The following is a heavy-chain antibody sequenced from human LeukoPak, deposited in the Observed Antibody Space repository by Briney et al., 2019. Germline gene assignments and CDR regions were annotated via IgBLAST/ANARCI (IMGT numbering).Heavy chain of an antibody. J-gene: IGHJ6*03. V-gene: IGHV4-34*01. Sequence: SETLSLTCAVYGGSFSGYYWSWIRQPPGKVLEWIGEINHSGSTNYNPSLKSRVTISVDTSKNQFSLKLSSVTAADTAVYYCARVSVPSSGYWFPYYYYYMDVWGKGTTVTVSS. CDR2: INHSGST. CDR3: ARVSVPSSGYWFPYYYYYMDV. CDR1: GGSFSGYY. D-gene: IGHD3-22*01.